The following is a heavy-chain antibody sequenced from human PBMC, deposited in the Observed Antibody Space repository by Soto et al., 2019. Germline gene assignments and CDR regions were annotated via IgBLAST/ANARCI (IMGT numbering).Heavy chain of an antibody. CDR1: GGSFSGYY. D-gene: IGHD3-22*01. CDR3: ARGGGSLYDSSGYYYVRYYYGMDV. CDR2: INHSGST. J-gene: IGHJ6*02. V-gene: IGHV4-34*01. Sequence: SETLSLTCAVYGGSFSGYYWSWIRQPPGKGLEWIGEINHSGSTNYNPSLKSRVTISVDTSKNQFSLKLSSVTAADTAVYYCARGGGSLYDSSGYYYVRYYYGMDVWGQGTTVTVSS.